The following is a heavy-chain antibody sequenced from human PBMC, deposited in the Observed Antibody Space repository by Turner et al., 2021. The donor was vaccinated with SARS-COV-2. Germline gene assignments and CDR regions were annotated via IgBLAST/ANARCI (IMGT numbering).Heavy chain of an antibody. Sequence: EVQLVESGGGLIQPGGSPRPACAAAGFTVSSNYMSWVRQAPGKRLEWVSVIYSGGSTYYADSVKGRFTISRDNSKNTLYLQMNSLRAEDTAVYYCARDRRVWFGELLYGLDVWGQGTTVTVSS. J-gene: IGHJ6*02. CDR3: ARDRRVWFGELLYGLDV. CDR2: IYSGGST. D-gene: IGHD3-10*01. CDR1: GFTVSSNY. V-gene: IGHV3-53*01.